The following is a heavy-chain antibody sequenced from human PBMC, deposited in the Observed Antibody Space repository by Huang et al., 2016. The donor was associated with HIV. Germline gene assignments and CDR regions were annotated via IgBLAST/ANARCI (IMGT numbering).Heavy chain of an antibody. V-gene: IGHV3-7*01. Sequence: VESGGRSVQPGGSIRLSCVGSTFYFGAYWMSWVVQPPGKGLELVDNIKQDETEKYDVDSVKGRFNISRDNAKKVLCLEMDALRVEDTAIYFCATKTAGMDIWGQGTTVIVSS. J-gene: IGHJ6*02. CDR1: TFYFGAYW. CDR2: IKQDETEK. CDR3: ATKTAGMDI.